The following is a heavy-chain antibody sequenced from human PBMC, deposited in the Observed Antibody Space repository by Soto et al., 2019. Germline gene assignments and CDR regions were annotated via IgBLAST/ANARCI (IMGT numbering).Heavy chain of an antibody. Sequence: GVGVGWIRQPPGKALEWLALIYWDDDKRYSPSLKSRLTITKDTSKNQVVLTMTNMDPVDTATYYCAHSPFWCSGGSCYPRFFDYWGQGTLVTVSS. J-gene: IGHJ4*02. D-gene: IGHD2-15*01. CDR3: AHSPFWCSGGSCYPRFFDY. V-gene: IGHV2-5*02. CDR1: GVG. CDR2: IYWDDDK.